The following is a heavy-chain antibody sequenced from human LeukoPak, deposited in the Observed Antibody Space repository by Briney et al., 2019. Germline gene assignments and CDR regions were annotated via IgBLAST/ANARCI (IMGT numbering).Heavy chain of an antibody. CDR3: ARGSSWYGDWFDP. D-gene: IGHD6-13*01. CDR1: GFTFSSYS. V-gene: IGHV3-48*04. CDR2: ISSSSSTI. Sequence: PGGSLRLSCAASGFTFSSYSMNWVRQAPGKGLEWVSYISSSSSTIYYADSVKGRFTISRDNAKNSLYLQMNSLRAEDTAVYYCARGSSWYGDWFDPWGQGTLVTVSS. J-gene: IGHJ5*02.